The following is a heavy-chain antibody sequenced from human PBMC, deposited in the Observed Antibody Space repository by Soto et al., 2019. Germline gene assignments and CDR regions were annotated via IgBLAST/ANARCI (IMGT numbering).Heavy chain of an antibody. D-gene: IGHD3-3*01. CDR1: GFTFSSYE. Sequence: GGSLRLSXAASGFTFSSYEMNWVRQAPGKGLEWVSYISSSGSTIYYADSVKGRFTISRDNAKNSLYLQMNSLRAEDTAVYYCATGTIFGVVMDPFDYWGQGTLVTVSS. CDR3: ATGTIFGVVMDPFDY. CDR2: ISSSGSTI. J-gene: IGHJ4*02. V-gene: IGHV3-48*03.